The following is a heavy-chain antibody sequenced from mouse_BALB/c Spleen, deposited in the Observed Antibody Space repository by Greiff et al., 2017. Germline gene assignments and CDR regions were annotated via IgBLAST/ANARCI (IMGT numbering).Heavy chain of an antibody. CDR3: ARVKYYGYAMDY. Sequence: EVMLVESGPSLVKPSQTLSLTCSVTGDSITSGYWNWIRKFPGNKLEYMGYISYSGSTYYNPSLKSRISITRDTSKNQYYLQLNSVTTEDTATYYCARVKYYGYAMDYWGQGTSVTVSS. CDR1: GDSITSGY. V-gene: IGHV3-8*02. CDR2: ISYSGST. J-gene: IGHJ4*01. D-gene: IGHD1-1*01.